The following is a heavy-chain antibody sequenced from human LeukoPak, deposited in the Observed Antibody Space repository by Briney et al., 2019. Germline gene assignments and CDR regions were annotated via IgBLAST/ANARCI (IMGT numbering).Heavy chain of an antibody. Sequence: GGSLRLSCAASGFTVSSNYMGWVRQAPGKGLEWVSVIYSGGSTYYADSVKGRFTISRYNSKNTLYLQMNSLSAEDTAVYYCARESVVPAAQRGYYYYYGRDVWGQGPRSPSP. D-gene: IGHD2-2*01. CDR1: GFTVSSNY. CDR3: ARESVVPAAQRGYYYYYGRDV. J-gene: IGHJ6*02. CDR2: IYSGGST. V-gene: IGHV3-53*01.